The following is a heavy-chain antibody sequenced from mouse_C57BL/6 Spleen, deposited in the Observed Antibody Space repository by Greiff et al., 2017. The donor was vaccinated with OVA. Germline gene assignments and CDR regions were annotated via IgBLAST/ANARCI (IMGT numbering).Heavy chain of an antibody. J-gene: IGHJ1*03. Sequence: VQLQQSGPELVKPGASVKISCKASGYAFSSSWMNWVKQRPGKGLEWIGRIYPGDGDTNYNGKFKGKATLTADKSSSTAYMQLSSLTSEDSAVYFCAREVITTVPRYFDVWGTGTTVTVSS. CDR1: GYAFSSSW. D-gene: IGHD1-1*01. V-gene: IGHV1-82*01. CDR3: AREVITTVPRYFDV. CDR2: IYPGDGDT.